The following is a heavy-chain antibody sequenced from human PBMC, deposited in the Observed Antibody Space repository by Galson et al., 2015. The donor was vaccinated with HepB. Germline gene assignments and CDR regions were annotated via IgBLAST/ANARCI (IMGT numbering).Heavy chain of an antibody. CDR3: ARRPQYSTNWSYYYYNVDV. J-gene: IGHJ6*04. Sequence: QPPGQGLEWIATIYYTGSTYYNPSLKSRVTISVDMSKSQFSLKLRPVTAADTAVYYCARRPQYSTNWSYYYYNVDVWGKGTTVIVSS. D-gene: IGHD6-13*01. V-gene: IGHV4-39*07. CDR2: IYYTGST.